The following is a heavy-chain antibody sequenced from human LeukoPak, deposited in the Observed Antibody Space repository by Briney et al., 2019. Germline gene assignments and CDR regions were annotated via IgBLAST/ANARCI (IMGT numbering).Heavy chain of an antibody. D-gene: IGHD1-14*01. Sequence: PGGSLRLSCAASGFTVSNNYMNWVRQAPGKGLEWVSVIYSGGNTYYIDSVKGRFTISRDNSKNTVYLQMNSLRAEDTAVYYCARGLNQFYFDYWGQGTLVTVSS. CDR2: IYSGGNT. J-gene: IGHJ4*02. CDR3: ARGLNQFYFDY. V-gene: IGHV3-66*01. CDR1: GFTVSNNY.